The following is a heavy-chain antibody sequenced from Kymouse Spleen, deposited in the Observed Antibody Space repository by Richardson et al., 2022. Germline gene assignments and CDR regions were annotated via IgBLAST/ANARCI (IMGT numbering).Heavy chain of an antibody. V-gene: IGHV3-66*03. CDR3: ASLIAARRIYFDY. CDR1: GFTVSSNY. Sequence: EVQLVESGGGLIQPGGSLRLSCAASGFTVSSNYMSWVRQAPGKGLEWVSVIYSCGSTYYADSVKGRFTISRDNSKNTLYLQMNSLRAEDTAVYYCASLIAARRIYFDYWGQGTLVTVSS. J-gene: IGHJ4*02. D-gene: IGHD6-6*01. CDR2: IYSCGST.